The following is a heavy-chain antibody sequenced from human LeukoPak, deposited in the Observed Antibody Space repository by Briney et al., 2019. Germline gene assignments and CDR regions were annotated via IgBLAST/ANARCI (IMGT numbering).Heavy chain of an antibody. J-gene: IGHJ6*03. CDR1: GGSISSYY. V-gene: IGHV4-4*09. CDR2: IYTSGST. CDR3: ARRPGYYYYMDV. Sequence: SETLSLTCTVSGGSISSYYWSWIRQPPGRGLEWIGYIYTSGSTNYNPSLKSRVTISVDPSKNQFSLKLSSVTAADTAVYYCARRPGYYYYMDVWGKGTTVTVSS.